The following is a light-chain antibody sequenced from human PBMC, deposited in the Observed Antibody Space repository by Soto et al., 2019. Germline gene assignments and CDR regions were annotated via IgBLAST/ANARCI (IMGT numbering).Light chain of an antibody. CDR2: GAS. CDR3: QQYGSSTWT. V-gene: IGKV3-20*01. CDR1: QSVSSSY. Sequence: EIVFTQSPGTLSFSPGERATLSCRASQSVSSSYLAWYQQKPGQAPRLLIYGASSRATGIPDRFSGSGSGTDFTLTISRLEPEDFAVYYCQQYGSSTWTFGQGTK. J-gene: IGKJ1*01.